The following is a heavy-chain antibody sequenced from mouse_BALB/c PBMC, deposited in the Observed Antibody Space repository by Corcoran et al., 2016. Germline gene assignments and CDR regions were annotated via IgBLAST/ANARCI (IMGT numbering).Heavy chain of an antibody. CDR1: GYSFTGYY. Sequence: EVQLQQSRPELVKPGASVKISCKASGYSFTGYYMHWVKQSHVKSLEWIGRINPYNGATSYNQNFKDKASLTVDKSYSTAYMERHSLTSEDSAVYYCARGPITTATSPFDYWGQGTTLTVSS. J-gene: IGHJ2*01. CDR2: INPYNGAT. CDR3: ARGPITTATSPFDY. D-gene: IGHD1-2*01. V-gene: IGHV1-26*01.